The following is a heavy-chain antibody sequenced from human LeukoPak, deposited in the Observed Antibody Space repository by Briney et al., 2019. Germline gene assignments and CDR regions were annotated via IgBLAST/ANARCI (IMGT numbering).Heavy chain of an antibody. Sequence: GGSLRLSCAASGFTFSSYAMHWVRQAPGKGLEYVSAISSNGGSTYYANSVKGRFTISRDNSKNTLYLQMGSLRAEDMAVYYCARGRGLYCSSTSICYMDVWGKGTTVTVSS. D-gene: IGHD2-2*01. CDR1: GFTFSSYA. CDR3: ARGRGLYCSSTSICYMDV. V-gene: IGHV3-64*01. J-gene: IGHJ6*03. CDR2: ISSNGGST.